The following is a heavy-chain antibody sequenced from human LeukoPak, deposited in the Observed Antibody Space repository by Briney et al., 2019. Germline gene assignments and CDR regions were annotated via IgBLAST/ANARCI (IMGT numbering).Heavy chain of an antibody. J-gene: IGHJ2*01. Sequence: GGSLRLSCAASGFTITTNYMNWVRQAPGKGLEWVSVIYGDDETNYADSVKGRFTISRDNSKNTLYLQMNSLRADDTAVYYCAREIMVSREWYFDLWGRGTLVTVAS. CDR2: IYGDDET. V-gene: IGHV3-53*01. CDR3: AREIMVSREWYFDL. CDR1: GFTITTNY. D-gene: IGHD2-21*01.